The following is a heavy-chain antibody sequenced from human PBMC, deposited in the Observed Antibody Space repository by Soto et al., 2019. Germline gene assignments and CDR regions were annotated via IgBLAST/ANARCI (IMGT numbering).Heavy chain of an antibody. D-gene: IGHD2-8*01. J-gene: IGHJ6*02. V-gene: IGHV1-8*01. CDR2: MNPNFGDT. Sequence: ASVKVSCKASGYTFSSYDINWVRQAPGQGLEWMGWMNPNFGDTDYAQKFQGRVTMTRNTSLSTAYMELGSLRSEDTAVYYCARIRVMAYYHAMDVWGQGTTVTVSS. CDR3: ARIRVMAYYHAMDV. CDR1: GYTFSSYD.